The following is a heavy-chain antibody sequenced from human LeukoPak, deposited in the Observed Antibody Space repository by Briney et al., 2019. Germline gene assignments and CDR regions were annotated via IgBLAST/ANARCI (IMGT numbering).Heavy chain of an antibody. J-gene: IGHJ4*02. CDR1: GFIFRDYV. V-gene: IGHV3-23*05. CDR2: IWRTGDWT. CDR3: AKDRHDYGDYAFDS. Sequence: LSGGSLRLSCTASGFIFRDYVMSWVRQAPGKGPEWVAAIWRTGDWTHYVDSVKGRFTISRDNSKNTLYLQMNRLRVADTAIYYCAKDRHDYGDYAFDSWGQGTLVTVSS. D-gene: IGHD4-17*01.